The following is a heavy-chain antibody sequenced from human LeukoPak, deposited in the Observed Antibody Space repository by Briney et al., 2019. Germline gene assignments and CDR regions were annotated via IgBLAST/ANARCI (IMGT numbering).Heavy chain of an antibody. CDR1: GLTFSNYW. D-gene: IGHD3-22*01. CDR3: ARNYYDSSAYYYFDY. V-gene: IGHV3-66*01. J-gene: IGHJ4*02. CDR2: IYSGGGT. Sequence: GGSLRLSCAASGLTFSNYWMTWVRQAPGKGLEWVSLIYSGGGTYYADSVKGRFTISRDNSKNTLYLQMNSLRAEDTAVYYCARNYYDSSAYYYFDYWGQGTLVTVSS.